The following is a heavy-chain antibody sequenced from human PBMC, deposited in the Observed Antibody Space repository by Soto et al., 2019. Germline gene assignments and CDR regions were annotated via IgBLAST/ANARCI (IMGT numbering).Heavy chain of an antibody. Sequence: QVQLQQWGAGLLKPSETLSLTCAVYGGSFSGDYWSWIRQPPGKGLEWIGEINHSGSTNDNPSLKSRVTTAVDTSKKQFSLKLSSVTAADTAVYYWARAAWRYYRLGPGFDPWGQGTLVTVSS. V-gene: IGHV4-34*01. CDR3: ARAAWRYYRLGPGFDP. D-gene: IGHD1-26*01. CDR1: GGSFSGDY. CDR2: INHSGST. J-gene: IGHJ5*02.